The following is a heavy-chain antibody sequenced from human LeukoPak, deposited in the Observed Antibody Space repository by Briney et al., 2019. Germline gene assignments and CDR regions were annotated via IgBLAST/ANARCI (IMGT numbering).Heavy chain of an antibody. V-gene: IGHV4-39*07. CDR3: ARVNYVWGSYRPNWFDP. D-gene: IGHD3-16*02. CDR2: IYYSGST. Sequence: SETLSLTCSVSGGSISSSSRSWGWIRQSPGKGLEWIGSIYYSGSTFYNPSLKSRVTISVDRSKNQFSLKLSSVTAADTAVYYCARVNYVWGSYRPNWFDPWGQGTLVTVSS. CDR1: GGSISSSSRS. J-gene: IGHJ5*02.